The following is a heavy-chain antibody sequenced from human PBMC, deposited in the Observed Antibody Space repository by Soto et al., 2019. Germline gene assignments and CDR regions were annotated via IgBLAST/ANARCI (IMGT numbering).Heavy chain of an antibody. D-gene: IGHD4-17*01. CDR2: IYYSGST. V-gene: IGHV4-59*08. Sequence: SETLSLTCTVSGGSISSYYWSWIRQPPGKGLEWIGYIYYSGSTNYNPSLKSRVTISVDTSKNQFSLKLSSVTAADTAVYYCARGGLTTVTRGYYYYYYMDVWGKGTTVTVSS. CDR1: GGSISSYY. CDR3: ARGGLTTVTRGYYYYYYMDV. J-gene: IGHJ6*03.